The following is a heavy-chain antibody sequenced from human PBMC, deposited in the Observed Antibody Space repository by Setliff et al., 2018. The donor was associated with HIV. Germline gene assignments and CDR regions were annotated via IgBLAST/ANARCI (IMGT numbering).Heavy chain of an antibody. Sequence: PSETLSLTCTVSGGSISRSSYYWAWIRQPPGKGLEWIGNIFYNGNTYYNPSLKSRVTISVDTSKNQFSLKLSSVTAADTAVYYCARDPVYYYDSSEYYRSEYFQHWGQGTLVTVSS. CDR1: GGSISRSSYY. CDR2: IFYNGNT. CDR3: ARDPVYYYDSSEYYRSEYFQH. J-gene: IGHJ1*01. D-gene: IGHD3-22*01. V-gene: IGHV4-39*07.